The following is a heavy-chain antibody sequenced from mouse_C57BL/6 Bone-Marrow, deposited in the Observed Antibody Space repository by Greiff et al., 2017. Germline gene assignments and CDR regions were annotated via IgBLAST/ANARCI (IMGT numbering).Heavy chain of an antibody. V-gene: IGHV5-4*03. D-gene: IGHD1-1*01. CDR1: GFTFSSYA. CDR3: ARGELRSYYYAMDY. J-gene: IGHJ4*01. Sequence: EVKLVESGGGLVKPGGSLKLSCAASGFTFSSYAMSWVRQTPEKRLEWVATISDGGSYTYYPDNVKGRFTISRDNAKNNLYLQMSHLKSEDTAMYYCARGELRSYYYAMDYWGQETSVTVSS. CDR2: ISDGGSYT.